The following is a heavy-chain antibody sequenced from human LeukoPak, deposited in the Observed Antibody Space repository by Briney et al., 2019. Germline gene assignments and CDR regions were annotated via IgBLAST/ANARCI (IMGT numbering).Heavy chain of an antibody. V-gene: IGHV3-33*01. CDR2: IWYDGSNK. J-gene: IGHJ4*02. CDR3: ARVEDFWSGYYYY. CDR1: GFTFSSYG. D-gene: IGHD3-3*01. Sequence: GGSLRLSCAASGFTFSSYGMHWVRQAPGKGLEWVAVIWYDGSNKYYADSVKGRFTISRDNSKNTLYLQMNSLRAEDTAVYYCARVEDFWSGYYYYWGQGTLVTVSS.